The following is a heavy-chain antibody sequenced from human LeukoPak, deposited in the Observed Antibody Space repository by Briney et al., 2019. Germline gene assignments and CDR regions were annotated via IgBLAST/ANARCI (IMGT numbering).Heavy chain of an antibody. CDR2: INHSGST. CDR1: GGSFSGYY. Sequence: SETLSLTCAVYGGSFSGYYWSWIRQPPGKGLEWIGEINHSGSTNYNPSLKSRVTISVDTSKNQFSLKLSSVTAADTAVYYCVDGAYMIYRYWGQGTLVTVSS. V-gene: IGHV4-34*01. J-gene: IGHJ4*02. D-gene: IGHD3-16*01. CDR3: VDGAYMIYRY.